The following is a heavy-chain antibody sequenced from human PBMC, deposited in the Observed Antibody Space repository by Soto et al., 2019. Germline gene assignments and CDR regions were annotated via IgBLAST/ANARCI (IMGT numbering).Heavy chain of an antibody. CDR1: GYTFTTYG. J-gene: IGHJ4*02. V-gene: IGHV1-18*01. Sequence: QVQLVQSGAEVKKPGASVKVSCKASGYTFTTYGMSWVRQAPGQGLEWMGWISTYNGNTKYAERLQGRVTMTTDTTTSTAYRELRSLRSDDTAVYYCARGPTDYYDNSGNYFLDYWGQGTLVTVSS. D-gene: IGHD3-22*01. CDR2: ISTYNGNT. CDR3: ARGPTDYYDNSGNYFLDY.